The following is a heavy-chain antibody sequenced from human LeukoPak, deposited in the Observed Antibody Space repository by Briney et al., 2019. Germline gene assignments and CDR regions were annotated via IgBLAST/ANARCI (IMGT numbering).Heavy chain of an antibody. J-gene: IGHJ4*02. V-gene: IGHV3-33*01. CDR2: IWYDGSNK. D-gene: IGHD1-26*01. Sequence: GSLRLSCAASGFAFSSSGMHWVRQAPGKGLEWVALIWYDGSNKYCADSVKGRFTISRDNSKNTLYLQMNSLRAENTAVYYCARGSGSFSGGFDYWGQGTLVTVSS. CDR3: ARGSGSFSGGFDY. CDR1: GFAFSSSG.